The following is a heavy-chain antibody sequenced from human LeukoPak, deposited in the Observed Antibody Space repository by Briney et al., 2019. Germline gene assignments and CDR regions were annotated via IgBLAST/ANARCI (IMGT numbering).Heavy chain of an antibody. CDR3: ARDRWELLRSVDY. D-gene: IGHD2-15*01. Sequence: GGSLRLSCAASGFTFSSYSMTWVRQAPGKGLEWVSSIGSTGAYIFYADSVKGRFTISRDNAKNSLYLQMNSLTAEDTAVYFCARDRWELLRSVDYWGQGTLVTVSS. CDR2: IGSTGAYI. J-gene: IGHJ4*02. V-gene: IGHV3-21*01. CDR1: GFTFSSYS.